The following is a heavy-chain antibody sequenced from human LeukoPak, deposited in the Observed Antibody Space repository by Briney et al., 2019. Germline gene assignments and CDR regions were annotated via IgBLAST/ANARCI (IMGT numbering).Heavy chain of an antibody. CDR1: DDSINTYH. CDR2: SFHTGST. Sequence: SETLSLTCSVSDDSINTYHWNWIRQPPGKGLEWIGYSFHTGSTHYNPSLKSRVTLSVETSKNCVSLRLRSVTAADTAVYFCARWNDDYRAFDIWGQGTMVTVSS. V-gene: IGHV4-59*12. CDR3: ARWNDDYRAFDI. J-gene: IGHJ3*02. D-gene: IGHD4-17*01.